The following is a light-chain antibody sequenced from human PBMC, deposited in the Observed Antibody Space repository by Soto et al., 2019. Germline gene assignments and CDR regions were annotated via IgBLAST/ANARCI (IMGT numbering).Light chain of an antibody. V-gene: IGKV3-20*01. CDR2: GAS. CDR1: QSFRGL. CDR3: QQYSSSPLT. J-gene: IGKJ4*01. Sequence: EFVLTQSPVTLSLSPGERSTLSFMASQSFRGLLAWYQQKPGQAPRLLIYGASSRATGIPDRFSGSGSGTDFTLTISRLEPEDFAVYHCQQYSSSPLTFGGGTKVDNK.